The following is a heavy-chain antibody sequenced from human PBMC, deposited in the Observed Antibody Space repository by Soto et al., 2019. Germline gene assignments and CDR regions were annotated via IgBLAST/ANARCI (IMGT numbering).Heavy chain of an antibody. CDR3: ARGRGTMVRGRIYSGGMDL. CDR2: IYYSGST. Sequence: QVQLQESGPGLVKPSQTLSLTCTVSGGSISSGGYYWSWIRQHPGKGLEWIGYIYYSGSTYYNPSLHSRVTIAVATAKTLFSRKQSSVTAADTAVYYCARGRGTMVRGRIYSGGMDLWGQGTTVTVSS. CDR1: GGSISSGGYY. V-gene: IGHV4-31*03. J-gene: IGHJ6*02. D-gene: IGHD3-10*01.